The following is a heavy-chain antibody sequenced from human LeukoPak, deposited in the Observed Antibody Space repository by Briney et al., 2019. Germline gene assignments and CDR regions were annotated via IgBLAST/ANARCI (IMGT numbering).Heavy chain of an antibody. D-gene: IGHD1/OR15-1a*01. CDR3: ARQISENKDY. Sequence: SETLSLTCTVSGVSISGSYWIWIRQSPGRGLEWIGSVFYRDSFSYGGTTFYNPSLQNRVSISVDTSKNAFSLKLTSVTAADTAVYFCARQISENKDYWGQGTLVAVSS. CDR2: VFYRDSFSYGGTT. V-gene: IGHV4-59*05. CDR1: GVSISGSY. J-gene: IGHJ4*02.